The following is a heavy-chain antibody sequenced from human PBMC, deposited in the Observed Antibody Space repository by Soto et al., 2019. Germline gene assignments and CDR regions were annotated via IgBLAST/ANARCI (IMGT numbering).Heavy chain of an antibody. V-gene: IGHV3-33*01. CDR1: GFTFSNYG. D-gene: IGHD5-12*01. CDR3: ARDLGSTNYYLDY. J-gene: IGHJ4*02. Sequence: GGSLRLSCAASGFTFSNYGFHWVRQAPGKGLEWVAVIWYDGSKTYYVESVKGRFTISRDNSKNTLYLQMNSLRAEDTAVYCCARDLGSTNYYLDYWGLEPLVTVSS. CDR2: IWYDGSKT.